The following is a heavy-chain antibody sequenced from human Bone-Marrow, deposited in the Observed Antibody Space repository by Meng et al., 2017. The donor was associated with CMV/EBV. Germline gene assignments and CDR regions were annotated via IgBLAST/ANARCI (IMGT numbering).Heavy chain of an antibody. CDR3: AREFISGRSGSWYPYYYYGMDV. V-gene: IGHV3-53*01. D-gene: IGHD6-13*01. CDR1: GFTVSSNY. CDR2: IYSGGST. J-gene: IGHJ6*02. Sequence: GESLKISCAASGFTVSSNYMSWVRQAPGKGLEWVSVIYSGGSTYYADSVKGRFTISRDNSKNTLYFQMNSLRAEDTAVYYCAREFISGRSGSWYPYYYYGMDVWGQGTAVTVSS.